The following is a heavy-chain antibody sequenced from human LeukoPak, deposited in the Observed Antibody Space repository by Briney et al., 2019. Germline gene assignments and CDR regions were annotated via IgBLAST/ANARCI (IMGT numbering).Heavy chain of an antibody. CDR2: IIPILGIA. J-gene: IGHJ5*02. CDR3: ATSNWNYALVRFDP. D-gene: IGHD1-7*01. V-gene: IGHV1-69*02. Sequence: IIPILGIANYAQKFQGRVTITADKSTSTAYMELSSLRSEDTAVYYCATSNWNYALVRFDPWGQGTLVTVSS.